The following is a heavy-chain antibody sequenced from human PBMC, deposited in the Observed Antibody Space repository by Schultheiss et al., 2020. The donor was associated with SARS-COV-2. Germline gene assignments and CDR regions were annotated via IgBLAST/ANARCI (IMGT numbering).Heavy chain of an antibody. V-gene: IGHV1-69*06. Sequence: SVKVSCKASGGTFSSYAISWVRQAPGQGLEWMGGIIPIFGTANYAQKFQGRVTITADKSTSTAYMELSSLRSEDTAVYYCARVRDIGNSSGWRAPNYYFDYWGQGTLVTVSS. D-gene: IGHD6-19*01. J-gene: IGHJ4*02. CDR1: GGTFSSYA. CDR3: ARVRDIGNSSGWRAPNYYFDY. CDR2: IIPIFGTA.